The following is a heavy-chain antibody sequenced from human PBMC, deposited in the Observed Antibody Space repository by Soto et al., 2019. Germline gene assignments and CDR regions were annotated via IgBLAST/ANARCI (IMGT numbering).Heavy chain of an antibody. D-gene: IGHD5-12*01. CDR1: GFTFSSYS. Sequence: GGSLRLSCAASGFTFSSYSMNWVRQAPGKGLEWVSSISSSSSYIYYADSVKGRFTISRDNAKNSLYLQMNSLRAEDTAVYYCARVGWGYRSNYYYYYMDVWGKGTTVTVSS. V-gene: IGHV3-21*01. J-gene: IGHJ6*03. CDR2: ISSSSSYI. CDR3: ARVGWGYRSNYYYYYMDV.